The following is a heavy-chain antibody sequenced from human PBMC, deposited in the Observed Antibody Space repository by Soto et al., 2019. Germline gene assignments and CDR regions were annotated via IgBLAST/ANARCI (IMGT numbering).Heavy chain of an antibody. CDR1: GFTFSSYA. J-gene: IGHJ4*02. CDR3: ARALPDSSGYYFDY. CDR2: ISYDGSNK. D-gene: IGHD3-22*01. V-gene: IGHV3-30-3*01. Sequence: GGSLRLSCAASGFTFSSYAMHWVRQAPGKGLEWVAVISYDGSNKYYADSVKGRFTISRDNSKNTLYLQMNSLRAEDTAVYYCARALPDSSGYYFDYWGQGTLVTVSS.